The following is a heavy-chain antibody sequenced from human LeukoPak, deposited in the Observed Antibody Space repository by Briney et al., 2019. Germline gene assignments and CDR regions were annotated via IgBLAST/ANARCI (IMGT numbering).Heavy chain of an antibody. D-gene: IGHD3-10*02. CDR1: GFTFSSYS. Sequence: PGGSLRLSCAASGFTFSSYSMNWVRQAPGKGLEWVSSISSSSSYIYYADSVKGRFTISRDNAKNSLYLQMNSLRAEDTAVYYCAKGFTFFASPRPLGGRSEYFQHWGQGTLVTVSS. CDR3: AKGFTFFASPRPLGGRSEYFQH. J-gene: IGHJ1*01. V-gene: IGHV3-21*04. CDR2: ISSSSSYI.